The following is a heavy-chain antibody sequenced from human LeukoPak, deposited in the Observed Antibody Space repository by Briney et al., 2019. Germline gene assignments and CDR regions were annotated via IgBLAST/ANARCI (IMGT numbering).Heavy chain of an antibody. CDR2: ISYDGSNK. CDR1: GFTFSIYA. Sequence: GGSLRLSCAASGFTFSIYAMSWVRQAPGKGLEWVAVISYDGSNKYYADSVKGRFTISRDNSKNTLYLQMNSLRAEDTAVYYCAKDRGQQLVYYYFDYWGQGALVTVSS. D-gene: IGHD6-13*01. CDR3: AKDRGQQLVYYYFDY. V-gene: IGHV3-30*18. J-gene: IGHJ4*02.